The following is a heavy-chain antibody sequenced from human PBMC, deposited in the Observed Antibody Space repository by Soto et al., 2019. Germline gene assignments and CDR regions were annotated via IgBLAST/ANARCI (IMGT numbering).Heavy chain of an antibody. Sequence: GGSLRLSCAASGFTFNNYAMNWVRQAPGKGLEWVATISGTGGSTYYADSVKGRFTISRDNSKNTLYLQMNSLRVEDTAVYYCAALSYRGPAIWGQGTMVTVSS. J-gene: IGHJ3*02. D-gene: IGHD5-12*01. CDR2: ISGTGGST. V-gene: IGHV3-23*01. CDR3: AALSYRGPAI. CDR1: GFTFNNYA.